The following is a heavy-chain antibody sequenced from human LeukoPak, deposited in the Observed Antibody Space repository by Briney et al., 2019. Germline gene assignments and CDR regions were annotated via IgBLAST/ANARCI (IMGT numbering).Heavy chain of an antibody. J-gene: IGHJ4*02. Sequence: TGGSLRLSCSASGFTFNSYWIHRVRQAPGKGLVWVSRINTDGSVTNYADSVKGRFTISRDNAKNTLYLQMNSLRAEDTAVYYCARAGSYRFDYRGQGTLVTVSS. CDR1: GFTFNSYW. CDR2: INTDGSVT. D-gene: IGHD1-26*01. V-gene: IGHV3-74*01. CDR3: ARAGSYRFDY.